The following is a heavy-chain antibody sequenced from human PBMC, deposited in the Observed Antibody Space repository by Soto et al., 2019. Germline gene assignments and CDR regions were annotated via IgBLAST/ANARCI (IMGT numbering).Heavy chain of an antibody. V-gene: IGHV3-53*01. CDR3: AREDRNYDYYAMDV. J-gene: IGHJ6*02. Sequence: EVQLVESGGGLIQPGGSLRLSCTAPGFTVSSNYMSWVRLAPGKGLEWVSVIYSGGSTYDADSVKGRVTISRDDSKNTLYLQMNSLRAEDTAVYYCAREDRNYDYYAMDVWGQGTTVTVSS. CDR2: IYSGGST. CDR1: GFTVSSNY.